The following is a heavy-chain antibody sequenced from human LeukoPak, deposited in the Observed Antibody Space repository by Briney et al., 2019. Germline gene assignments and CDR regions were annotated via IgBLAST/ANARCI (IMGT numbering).Heavy chain of an antibody. CDR1: GFTLSTYW. CDR2: ITSDGSST. CDR3: ARGIVPADYYFDY. J-gene: IGHJ4*02. V-gene: IGHV3-74*01. D-gene: IGHD2-2*01. Sequence: GGSLRLSCAASGFTLSTYWMHWVRQAPGKGLVWVSRITSDGSSTSYAGSVKGRFTISRDNAKNTLYLQMNSLRAEDTAVYYCARGIVPADYYFDYWGQGTLVTVSS.